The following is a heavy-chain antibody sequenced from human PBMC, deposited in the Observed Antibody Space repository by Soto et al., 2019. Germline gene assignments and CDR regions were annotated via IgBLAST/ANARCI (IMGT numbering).Heavy chain of an antibody. Sequence: SETLSLTCTVSGGSISSGGYYWSWIRQHPGKGLEWIGYIYYSGSTYYNPSLKSRVTISVDTSKNQFSLKLSSVTAADTAVYYCGRGSSSGGWFDPWGQGTLVTVSS. CDR1: GGSISSGGYY. J-gene: IGHJ5*02. V-gene: IGHV4-31*03. D-gene: IGHD6-13*01. CDR2: IYYSGST. CDR3: GRGSSSGGWFDP.